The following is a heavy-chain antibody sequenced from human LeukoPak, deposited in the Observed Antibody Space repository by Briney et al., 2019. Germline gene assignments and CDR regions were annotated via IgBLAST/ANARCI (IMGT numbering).Heavy chain of an antibody. CDR3: ARVRGYSYGYGPDY. CDR2: VNAGNGNT. Sequence: ASVKVSCKASGYTFTGYAMHWVRQAPGQRLEWMGWVNAGNGNTKYSQKFQGRVTITRDTSASTAYMELSSLRSEDTAVYYCARVRGYSYGYGPDYWGQGTLVTVSS. D-gene: IGHD5-18*01. V-gene: IGHV1-3*01. CDR1: GYTFTGYA. J-gene: IGHJ4*02.